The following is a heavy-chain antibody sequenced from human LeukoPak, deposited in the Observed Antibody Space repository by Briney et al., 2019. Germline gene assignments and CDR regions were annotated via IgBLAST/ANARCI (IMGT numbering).Heavy chain of an antibody. CDR1: GYSLSSGYY. D-gene: IGHD3-22*01. CDR2: IYHSGST. CDR3: ARDAYGSYYYDSSGYWPPYYYYYYMDV. Sequence: PSETLSLTCAVSGYSLSSGYYWGWIRQPPGKGLEWIGSIYHSGSTYYNPSLKSRVTISVDTSKNQFSLKLSPVTAADTAVYYCARDAYGSYYYDSSGYWPPYYYYYYMDVWGKGTTVTVSS. J-gene: IGHJ6*03. V-gene: IGHV4-38-2*02.